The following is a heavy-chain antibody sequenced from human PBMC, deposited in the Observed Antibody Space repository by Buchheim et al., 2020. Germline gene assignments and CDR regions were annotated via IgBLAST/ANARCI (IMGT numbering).Heavy chain of an antibody. CDR1: GFTFSGYS. D-gene: IGHD5-12*01. Sequence: QVQLLESGGGLVKPGGSLRLSCAASGFTFSGYSMSWIRQAPGKGLEWVSYISSSGSSTYYADSVKGRFTISRDNAKNTLYLQMNSLRAEDTTVYYCARVVATIVRIVTRKNYYYYGMDVWGQGTT. J-gene: IGHJ6*02. CDR3: ARVVATIVRIVTRKNYYYYGMDV. V-gene: IGHV3-11*01. CDR2: ISSSGSST.